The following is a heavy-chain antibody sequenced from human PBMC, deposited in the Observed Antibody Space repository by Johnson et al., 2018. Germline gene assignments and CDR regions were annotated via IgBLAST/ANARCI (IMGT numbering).Heavy chain of an antibody. CDR2: IKEDGSAT. J-gene: IGHJ4*02. CDR3: GGDRPGLWVDY. D-gene: IGHD7-27*01. CDR1: GFIFSSNW. V-gene: IGHV3-7*01. Sequence: VQLVQSGGGLVQPGGSLRLSCAASGFIFSSNWMSWVRQAPGKGLEFVANIKEDGSATFYADSVKGRFTISRDNAKNSLYLQMSSLRAEDTAVYYCGGDRPGLWVDYWGQGTLVTVSS.